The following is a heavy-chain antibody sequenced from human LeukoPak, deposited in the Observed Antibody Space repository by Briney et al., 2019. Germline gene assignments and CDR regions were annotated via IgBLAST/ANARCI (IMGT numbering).Heavy chain of an antibody. D-gene: IGHD6-19*01. CDR3: ARVAGTKCLDY. CDR1: GFTFSTYA. CDR2: ISGSGGST. V-gene: IGHV3-23*01. J-gene: IGHJ4*02. Sequence: GGPLRLSCAASGFTFSTYAVSWVRQAPGKGLEWVSSISGSGGSTSYADSVKGRFTISRDNSKNTLYLQMNSLRAEDTAIYYRARVAGTKCLDYWGQGTLVTVSS.